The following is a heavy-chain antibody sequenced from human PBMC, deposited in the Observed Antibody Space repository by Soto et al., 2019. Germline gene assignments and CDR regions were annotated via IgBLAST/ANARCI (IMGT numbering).Heavy chain of an antibody. Sequence: PSETLSLTCSVSGGSISGSYWSWIRQSPGKGLEWLGYVYYTGSTNYGPSLRSRVSISVDTSKNEFSLRLSSVTAADTAVYFCAGSVAVTGANIDYWGQGTQVTVSS. V-gene: IGHV4-59*01. J-gene: IGHJ4*02. CDR1: GGSISGSY. CDR2: VYYTGST. CDR3: AGSVAVTGANIDY. D-gene: IGHD6-13*01.